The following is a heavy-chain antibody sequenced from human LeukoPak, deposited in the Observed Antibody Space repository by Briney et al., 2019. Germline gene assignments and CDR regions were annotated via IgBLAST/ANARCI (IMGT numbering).Heavy chain of an antibody. CDR1: GFTFSSYS. CDR2: ISSSSSTI. CDR3: ARDGSGWGRAFDI. D-gene: IGHD6-19*01. J-gene: IGHJ3*02. Sequence: GGSLRLSCAASGFTFSSYSMNWVRQAPGKGLEWVSYISSSSSTIYYADSVKGRFTISRDNAKNSLYLQMNSLRAEDTAVYYCARDGSGWGRAFDIWGQGTMVTVSS. V-gene: IGHV3-48*01.